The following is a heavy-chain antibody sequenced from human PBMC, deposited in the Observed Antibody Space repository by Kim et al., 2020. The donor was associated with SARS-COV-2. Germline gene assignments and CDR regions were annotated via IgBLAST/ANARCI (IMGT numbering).Heavy chain of an antibody. CDR3: ARLSNFDY. V-gene: IGHV4-34*01. CDR2: SGST. Sequence: SGSTNDNPSLKSRVTISVDTSKNQFSLKLSSVTAADTAVYYCARLSNFDYWGQGTLVTVSS. J-gene: IGHJ4*02. D-gene: IGHD3-3*02.